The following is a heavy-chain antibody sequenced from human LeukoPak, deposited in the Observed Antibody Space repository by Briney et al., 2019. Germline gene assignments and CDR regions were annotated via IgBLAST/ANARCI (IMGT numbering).Heavy chain of an antibody. D-gene: IGHD1-26*01. Sequence: SETLSLTCTVSGGSISSYYWSWIRQPPGKGLEWIGYIYYSGSTYYNPSLKSRVTISVDTSKNQISLRLTSVTAADTAVYYCARGVGARGSNADYWGQGTLVTVSS. V-gene: IGHV4-59*08. CDR2: IYYSGST. J-gene: IGHJ4*02. CDR1: GGSISSYY. CDR3: ARGVGARGSNADY.